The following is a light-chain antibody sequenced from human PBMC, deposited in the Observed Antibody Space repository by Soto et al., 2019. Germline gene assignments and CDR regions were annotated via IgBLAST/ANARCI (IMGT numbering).Light chain of an antibody. CDR1: QSITSW. CDR2: DAS. Sequence: DIQMTQSPSTLSASVGGRVTITCRASQSITSWLAWYQQKPGKAPKLLMYDASSLHSGVPSRFSGSGSGTEFNLTISSLQPDDFTTYYCQQYNGYPWTFGQGTKVDIK. V-gene: IGKV1-5*01. CDR3: QQYNGYPWT. J-gene: IGKJ1*01.